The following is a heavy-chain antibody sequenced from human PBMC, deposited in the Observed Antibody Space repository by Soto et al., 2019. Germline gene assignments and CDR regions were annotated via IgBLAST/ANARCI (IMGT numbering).Heavy chain of an antibody. D-gene: IGHD6-13*01. J-gene: IGHJ4*02. Sequence: SETLSLTCAVYGGSFSGYSLSWIRQPPGKGLEWIGESHHSGSTNDNPSLTSRVTISVDTSKNQFSLKLSSVTAADTAVYYCARGRKVVFGIRSGGAAAGPYYFDFWGQGTLVTVSS. CDR1: GGSFSGYS. V-gene: IGHV4-34*01. CDR2: SHHSGST. CDR3: ARGRKVVFGIRSGGAAAGPYYFDF.